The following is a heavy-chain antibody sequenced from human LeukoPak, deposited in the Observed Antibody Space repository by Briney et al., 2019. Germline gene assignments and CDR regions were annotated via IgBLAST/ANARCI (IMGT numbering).Heavy chain of an antibody. Sequence: ASVKVSCKASGYTFTGYYMHWVRQAPGQGLEWMGWINPNSGGTNYAQKFQGWVTMTRDTSISTAYMELSRLRAEDTAVYYCARGIFRGAEGYWGQGTLVTVSS. CDR1: GYTFTGYY. J-gene: IGHJ4*02. CDR3: ARGIFRGAEGY. D-gene: IGHD3-10*01. V-gene: IGHV1-2*04. CDR2: INPNSGGT.